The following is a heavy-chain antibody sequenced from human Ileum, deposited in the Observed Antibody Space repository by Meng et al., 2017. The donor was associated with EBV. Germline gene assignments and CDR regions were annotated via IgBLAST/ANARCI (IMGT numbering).Heavy chain of an antibody. CDR2: INENGATT. CDR3: SRDLVGSDDY. CDR1: GFTFSSYW. V-gene: IGHV3-74*01. J-gene: IGHJ4*02. Sequence: VPVVDAGVALIPPGGSRYLSCAASGFTFSSYWMHWVRQVPGMGLVWVSRINENGATTTYADSVRGRFTIFRDNAKNTLYLQMNSLRAEDTAGYYCSRDLVGSDDYWGQGTLVTVSS. D-gene: IGHD6-6*01.